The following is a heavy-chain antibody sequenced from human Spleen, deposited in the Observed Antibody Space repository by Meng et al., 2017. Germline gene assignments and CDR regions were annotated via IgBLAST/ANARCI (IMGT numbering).Heavy chain of an antibody. CDR2: INPKTGAT. Sequence: HLGVAGAAVKDTVVSVKVSCKPSVYTFTDYFLHGGRQAPGRGVEYMGRINPKTGATDYAQRFQGRVTMTRDTSMSTVYMELTSLRSDDGAVYYCARDAPTVTTSDSDYWGQGTLVTVSS. J-gene: IGHJ4*02. CDR3: ARDAPTVTTSDSDY. CDR1: VYTFTDYF. V-gene: IGHV1-2*06. D-gene: IGHD4-17*01.